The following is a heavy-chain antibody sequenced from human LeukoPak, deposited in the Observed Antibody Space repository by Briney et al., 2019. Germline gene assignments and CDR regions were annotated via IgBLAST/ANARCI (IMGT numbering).Heavy chain of an antibody. CDR2: INPTDGST. CDR1: GYTFTTYY. Sequence: GASVKVSCKASGYTFTTYYIHWVRQAPGQGPEWVGIINPTDGSTAYTQKFQGRVTMTRDTSTSTVYMEVSGLRSEDTAVYYCARDRSVVTKGWADAFDIWGQGTMVTVSS. V-gene: IGHV1-46*01. CDR3: ARDRSVVTKGWADAFDI. J-gene: IGHJ3*02. D-gene: IGHD2-21*02.